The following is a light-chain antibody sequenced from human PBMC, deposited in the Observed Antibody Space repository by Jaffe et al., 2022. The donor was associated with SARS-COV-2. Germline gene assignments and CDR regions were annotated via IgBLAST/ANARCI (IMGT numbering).Light chain of an antibody. CDR1: QGIGNY. CDR3: LQYNSYPRT. J-gene: IGKJ1*01. Sequence: DIQMTQSPSSLSASVGDRVTITCRASQGIGNYLSWLQQKPGKAPKALIYGASNLQSGVPSKFSGSGSGTDFTLTISGLQPEDFAIYYCLQYNSYPRTFGQGTKVEIK. V-gene: IGKV1-16*02. CDR2: GAS.